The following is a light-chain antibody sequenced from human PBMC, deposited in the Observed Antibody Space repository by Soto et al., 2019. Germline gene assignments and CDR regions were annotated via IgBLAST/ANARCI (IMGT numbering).Light chain of an antibody. CDR2: SND. Sequence: QAVVTQPPSASGTPGQRVTIPCSGSSSNIGATAVNWYQQFPRTAPKVLIYSNDQRPSGVPGRFSGSKSGTSASLAISGLQSEDEADYYCAAWDDFLNGWVFGGGTKLTVL. V-gene: IGLV1-44*01. CDR3: AAWDDFLNGWV. CDR1: SSNIGATA. J-gene: IGLJ3*02.